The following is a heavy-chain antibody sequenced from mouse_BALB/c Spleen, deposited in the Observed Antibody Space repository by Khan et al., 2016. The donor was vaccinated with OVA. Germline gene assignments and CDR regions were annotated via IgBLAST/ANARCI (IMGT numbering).Heavy chain of an antibody. D-gene: IGHD2-3*01. Sequence: EVELVESGGGLVQPGGSRKLSCAASGFTFSNFGMHWVRQAPEKGLEWVAYISSGSNTLNYADTVKGRFTISRDNSKNTLFLQMTSLRSEDTAMYYCARRKIFDGYYGGAMDYWGQGTSVTVSS. J-gene: IGHJ4*01. CDR1: GFTFSNFG. V-gene: IGHV5-17*02. CDR2: ISSGSNTL. CDR3: ARRKIFDGYYGGAMDY.